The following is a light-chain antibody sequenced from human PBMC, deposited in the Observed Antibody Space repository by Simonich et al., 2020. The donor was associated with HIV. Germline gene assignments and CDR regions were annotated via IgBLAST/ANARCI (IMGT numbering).Light chain of an antibody. J-gene: IGKJ4*01. V-gene: IGKV3-15*01. CDR2: GAS. CDR3: QQYNDWPT. Sequence: EIVMTQSPATMSVSPGERATLSCRATQSVSSNLAWYQQKPGLAPRLLIYGASTRATGIPARFSGSGSGTEFTLTISSMQSADFAVYSCQQYNDWPTFGGGTKVEIK. CDR1: QSVSSN.